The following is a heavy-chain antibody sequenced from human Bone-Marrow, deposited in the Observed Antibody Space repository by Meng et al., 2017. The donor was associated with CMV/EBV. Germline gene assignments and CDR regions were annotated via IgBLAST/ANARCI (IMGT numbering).Heavy chain of an antibody. CDR1: GGTFSSYA. CDR2: IIPIFGTA. V-gene: IGHV1-69*06. D-gene: IGHD5-12*01. CDR3: ASSRRGYSGYDTYYYGMDV. J-gene: IGHJ6*02. Sequence: SVKVSCKASGGTFSSYAISWVRQAPGQGLEWMGGIIPIFGTANYAQKFQGRVTITADKSTSTAYVELSSLRSEDTAVYYCASSRRGYSGYDTYYYGMDVWGQGTTVTVSS.